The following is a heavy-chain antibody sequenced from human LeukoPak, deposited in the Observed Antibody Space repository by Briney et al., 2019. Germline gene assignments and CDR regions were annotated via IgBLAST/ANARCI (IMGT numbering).Heavy chain of an antibody. V-gene: IGHV3-23*01. CDR2: ISGSGGST. CDR1: GFTFSSYA. Sequence: PGGSLRLSCAASGFTFSSYAMSWVRQAPGKGLEWVSGISGSGGSTYYADSVKGRFTISRDNAKNSLYLQMNSLRAEDTAVYYCARVGPLNYYGSGSSDGGGQGTLVTVSS. J-gene: IGHJ4*02. CDR3: ARVGPLNYYGSGSSDG. D-gene: IGHD3-10*01.